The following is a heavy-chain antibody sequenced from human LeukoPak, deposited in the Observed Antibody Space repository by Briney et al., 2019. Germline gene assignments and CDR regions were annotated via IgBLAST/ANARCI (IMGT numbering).Heavy chain of an antibody. V-gene: IGHV3-53*01. J-gene: IGHJ4*02. CDR2: IYSGGST. D-gene: IGHD6-13*01. CDR1: GGSISSSSYY. CDR3: ARGSQQLPLDY. Sequence: ETLSLTCTVSGGSISSSSYYWGWIRQPPGKGLEWVSVIYSGGSTYYADSVKGRFTISRDNSKNTLYLQMNSLRAEDTAVYYCARGSQQLPLDYWGQGTLVTVSS.